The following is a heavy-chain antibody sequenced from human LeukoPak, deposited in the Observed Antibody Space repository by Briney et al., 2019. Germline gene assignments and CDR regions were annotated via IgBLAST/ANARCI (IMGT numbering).Heavy chain of an antibody. CDR1: GFTFSSYW. CDR2: IKQDGSEK. Sequence: PGGSLRLSCAASGFTFSSYWMSWVRQAPGKGLEWVANIKQDGSEKYYVDSMKGRFTISRDNVKNSLYLQMNSLRAEDTAVYYCAREGSSSSAGYFDYWGQGTLVTVSS. J-gene: IGHJ4*02. CDR3: AREGSSSSAGYFDY. D-gene: IGHD6-6*01. V-gene: IGHV3-7*01.